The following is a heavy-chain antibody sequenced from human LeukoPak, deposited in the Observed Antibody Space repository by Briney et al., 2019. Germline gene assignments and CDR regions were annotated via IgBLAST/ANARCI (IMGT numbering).Heavy chain of an antibody. D-gene: IGHD1-1*01. CDR1: GGSFSGYY. CDR3: ARAVRQVYKD. J-gene: IGHJ3*01. V-gene: IGHV4-34*01. Sequence: SETLSLTCAVYGGSFSGYYWSWIRQPPGKGLEWVGEINHSGSTNYNPSLKSRVTISVDTSKNQFSLKLSSVTAADTAVYYCARAVRQVYKDWGQGTMVTVSS. CDR2: INHSGST.